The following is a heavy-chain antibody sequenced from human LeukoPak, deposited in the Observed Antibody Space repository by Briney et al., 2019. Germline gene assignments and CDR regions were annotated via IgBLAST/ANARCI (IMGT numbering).Heavy chain of an antibody. CDR3: TRSGFGGGVHFDY. J-gene: IGHJ4*02. CDR2: MNPNSGDT. Sequence: ASVKVSCKASGYTSTNYDINWVRQAAGQGLEWMGWMNPNSGDTDYVEKFQGRVTMTRDTSMNTAYMELSSLRSDDTAVYYCTRSGFGGGVHFDYWGQGTPVTVSS. CDR1: GYTSTNYD. D-gene: IGHD3-16*01. V-gene: IGHV1-8*01.